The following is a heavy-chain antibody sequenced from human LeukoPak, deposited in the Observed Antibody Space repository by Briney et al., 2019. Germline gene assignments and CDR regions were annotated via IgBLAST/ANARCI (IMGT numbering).Heavy chain of an antibody. CDR2: ISGSGGST. D-gene: IGHD3-22*01. CDR1: GFTFSSCA. Sequence: PGGTLRLSCAVSGFTFSSCAISWVRQAPGEGLEWVSHISGSGGSTYYADSVKGRFTISRDNSKTTLYLQMNSLRAEDTAVYYCAKRPGVGYDSSGSDYWGQGTLVTVSS. CDR3: AKRPGVGYDSSGSDY. J-gene: IGHJ4*02. V-gene: IGHV3-23*01.